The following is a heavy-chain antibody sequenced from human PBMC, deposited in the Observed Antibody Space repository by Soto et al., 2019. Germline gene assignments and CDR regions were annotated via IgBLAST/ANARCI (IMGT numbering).Heavy chain of an antibody. CDR2: IYYSGST. CDR3: ARLGYYGSGLAYFDY. V-gene: IGHV4-39*01. Sequence: GSLRLSCAASGFTFSSYAMSWVRQAPGKGLEWIGSIYYSGSTYYNPSLKSRVTISVDTSKNQFSLKLSSVTAADTAVYYCARLGYYGSGLAYFDYWGQGTLVTVSS. CDR1: GFTFSSYA. D-gene: IGHD3-10*01. J-gene: IGHJ4*02.